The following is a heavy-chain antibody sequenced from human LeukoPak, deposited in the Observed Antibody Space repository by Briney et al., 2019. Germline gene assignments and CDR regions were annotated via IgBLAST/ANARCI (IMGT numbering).Heavy chain of an antibody. CDR3: ARETRIRNYYDSGAYYYGDYFDY. CDR2: ISSSGSTI. J-gene: IGHJ4*02. V-gene: IGHV3-48*03. D-gene: IGHD3-22*01. CDR1: GFTFSSYE. Sequence: GGSLRLSCAASGFTFSSYEMNWFRQAPGKGLEWVSYISSSGSTIYYADSVKGRFTISRDNAKNSLYLQMNCLRAEDTAIYYCARETRIRNYYDSGAYYYGDYFDYWGQGTLVTVSS.